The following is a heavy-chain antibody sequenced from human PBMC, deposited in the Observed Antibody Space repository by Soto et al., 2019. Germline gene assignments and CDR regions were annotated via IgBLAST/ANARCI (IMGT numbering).Heavy chain of an antibody. CDR3: ARGNALDV. J-gene: IGHJ3*01. V-gene: IGHV6-1*01. CDR1: GDSVSSDITS. CDR2: TYYRSKWFH. D-gene: IGHD3-10*01. Sequence: QGQLQQSGPGLVKPSQTLSLTCAISGDSVSSDITSWNWIRQSPSRCLEWLGRTYYRSKWFHDYAGSVNSRISINTDPSHNQFSMELNYIPPECTAVYYCARGNALDVWGKGTLVTVSS.